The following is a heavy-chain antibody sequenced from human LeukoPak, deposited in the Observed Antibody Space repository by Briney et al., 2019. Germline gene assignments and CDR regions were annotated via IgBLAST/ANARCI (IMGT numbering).Heavy chain of an antibody. V-gene: IGHV4-30-2*01. CDR1: GGSISSGGYS. J-gene: IGHJ4*02. CDR3: ARAPGYYGSGSPYFGC. D-gene: IGHD3-10*01. CDR2: IYHSGTT. Sequence: PSQTLSLTCAVSGGSISSGGYSWSWIRQPPGKGLEWIGYIYHSGTTFYNPSVKSRVTISVDRSKSQFSLKFNYVTAADTAVYYCARAPGYYGSGSPYFGCWGQGTLVTVSS.